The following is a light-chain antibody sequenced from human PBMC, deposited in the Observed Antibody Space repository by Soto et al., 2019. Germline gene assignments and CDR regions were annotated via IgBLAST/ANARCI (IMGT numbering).Light chain of an antibody. CDR1: SSNIGAGYD. Sequence: QSVLTQPPSVSGAPGQRVTISCTGSSSNIGAGYDVHWYQQLPGTAPKLLIYGNSNRPSGVPDRFSGSKSGTSASLAITGLQAEDEADYYCQSYDSSLSGSEFGGGTKLTLL. J-gene: IGLJ2*01. V-gene: IGLV1-40*01. CDR3: QSYDSSLSGSE. CDR2: GNS.